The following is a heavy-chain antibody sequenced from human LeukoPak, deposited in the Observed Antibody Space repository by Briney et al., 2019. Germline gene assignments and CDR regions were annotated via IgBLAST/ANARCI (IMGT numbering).Heavy chain of an antibody. J-gene: IGHJ4*02. CDR3: ARGCGSSYCGSVVPDY. D-gene: IGHD5-18*01. CDR2: VNSDGSST. V-gene: IGHV3-74*01. CDR1: GFTFSSYW. Sequence: PGGSLRLSCAASGFTFSSYWMHWVRQAPGKGLVWVSRVNSDGSSTYYADSVKGRFTISRDNAKNTLYLQMSSPRAEDTAVYYCARGCGSSYCGSVVPDYWGQGTLVTVSS.